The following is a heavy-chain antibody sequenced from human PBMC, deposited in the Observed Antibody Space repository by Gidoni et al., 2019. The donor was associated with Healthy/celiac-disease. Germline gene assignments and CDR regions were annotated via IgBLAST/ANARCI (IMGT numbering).Heavy chain of an antibody. Sequence: QVQLVESGGGVVQPGRSLRLSCAASGFTFSSYAMHWVRQAPGKGLEWVAVISYDGSNKYYADSVKGRFTISRDNSKNTLYLQMNSLRAEDTAVYYCARDLYGSGNPLDYWGQGTLVTVSS. CDR3: ARDLYGSGNPLDY. V-gene: IGHV3-30-3*01. CDR2: ISYDGSNK. CDR1: GFTFSSYA. J-gene: IGHJ4*02. D-gene: IGHD3-10*01.